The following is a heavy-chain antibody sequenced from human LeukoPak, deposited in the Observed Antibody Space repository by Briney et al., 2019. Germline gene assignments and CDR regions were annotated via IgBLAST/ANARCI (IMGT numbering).Heavy chain of an antibody. V-gene: IGHV4-34*01. J-gene: IGHJ4*02. CDR2: INHGGST. CDR1: GGSFSGYY. Sequence: SETLSLTCAVYGGSFSGYYWSWIRQPPGKGLEWIGEINHGGSTNYNPSLKSRVTISVDTSKNQFSLKLSSVTAADTAVYYCARGSDYWGQGTLVTVSS. CDR3: ARGSDY.